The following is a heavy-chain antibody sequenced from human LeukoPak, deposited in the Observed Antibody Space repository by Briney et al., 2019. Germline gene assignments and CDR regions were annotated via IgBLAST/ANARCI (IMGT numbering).Heavy chain of an antibody. CDR3: VSVSYHRAPYTRADI. CDR1: GFTFSSYG. J-gene: IGHJ3*02. CDR2: VWYDGSSK. D-gene: IGHD3-16*02. Sequence: GRSLRLSCAASGFTFSSYGMHWVRQAPGKGVEWGAVVWYDGSSKYNGDSVKGRVSISRDNSKNTMYLQMNTRTAEYTAVYYCVSVSYHRAPYTRADIWGQGTRVTVSS. V-gene: IGHV3-33*01.